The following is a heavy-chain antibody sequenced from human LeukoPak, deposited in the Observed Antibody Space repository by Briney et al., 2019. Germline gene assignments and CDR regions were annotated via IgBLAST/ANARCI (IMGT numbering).Heavy chain of an antibody. CDR1: GGSISSHY. D-gene: IGHD5-24*01. V-gene: IGHV4-59*11. J-gene: IGHJ3*02. CDR3: ARGEMATIEDAFDI. Sequence: SETLSLTCTVSGGSISSHYWSWIRQSPGKGLEWIGYIYYSGSTNYNPSLKSRVTISVDTSKNQFSLKLSSVTAADTAVYYCARGEMATIEDAFDIWGQGTMVTVSS. CDR2: IYYSGST.